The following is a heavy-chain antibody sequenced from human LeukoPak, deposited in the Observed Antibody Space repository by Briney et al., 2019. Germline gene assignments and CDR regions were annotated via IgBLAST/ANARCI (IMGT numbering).Heavy chain of an antibody. CDR2: IYYSGST. J-gene: IGHJ4*02. CDR3: AMGGSSGWYDHYYFDY. Sequence: SETLSLTCTVSGGSISSSSYYWGWIRQPPGKGLEWIGSIYYSGSTYYNPSLKSRVTISVDTSKNQFSLKLSSVTAADTAVYYCAMGGSSGWYDHYYFDYWGQGTLVTVSS. D-gene: IGHD6-19*01. V-gene: IGHV4-39*07. CDR1: GGSISSSSYY.